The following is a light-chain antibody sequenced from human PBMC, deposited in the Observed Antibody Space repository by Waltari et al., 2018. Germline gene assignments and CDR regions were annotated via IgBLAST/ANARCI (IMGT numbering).Light chain of an antibody. J-gene: IGKJ2*01. Sequence: EIVVTQSPATLSVSPGEGATLSCRASESIASNLAWYQQKPGQAPRLRIYDASTRATGVTARFSGSGSGAEFTLTISSLQSEDFAVYFCQQYNDWPPIYTFGQGTKLEIK. CDR1: ESIASN. CDR2: DAS. CDR3: QQYNDWPPIYT. V-gene: IGKV3-15*01.